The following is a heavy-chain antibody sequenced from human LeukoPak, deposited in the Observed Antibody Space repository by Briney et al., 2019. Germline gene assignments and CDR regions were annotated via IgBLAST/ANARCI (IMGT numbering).Heavy chain of an antibody. J-gene: IGHJ5*02. Sequence: GGSLRLSCAASGFPLSRSAMSWVRQAPGKGLEWVSNISGSGSGGSTYYADSVKGRFTISRDNSKNTLYLQMNSLRAEDTAVYYCTTGAMIVSWGQGTLVTVSS. CDR2: ISGSGSGGST. CDR3: TTGAMIVS. V-gene: IGHV3-23*01. CDR1: GFPLSRSA. D-gene: IGHD3-22*01.